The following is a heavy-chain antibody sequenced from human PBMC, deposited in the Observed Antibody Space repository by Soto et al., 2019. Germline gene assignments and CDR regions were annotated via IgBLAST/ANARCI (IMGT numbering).Heavy chain of an antibody. CDR1: GGTFSSYT. J-gene: IGHJ4*02. V-gene: IGHV1-69*02. CDR3: ARGYCSSTSCLYYFDY. D-gene: IGHD2-2*01. Sequence: QVQLVQSGAEVKKPGSSVKVSCKASGGTFSSYTISWVRQAPGQGLEWMGRIIPILGIANYAQKFQGRVTITXXKXTXXAYMELSSLRSEDTAVYYRARGYCSSTSCLYYFDYWGQGTLVTVSS. CDR2: IIPILGIA.